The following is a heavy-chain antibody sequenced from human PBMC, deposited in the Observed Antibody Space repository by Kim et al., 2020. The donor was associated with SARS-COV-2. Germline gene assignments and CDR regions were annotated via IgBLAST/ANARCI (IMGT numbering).Heavy chain of an antibody. CDR1: GGSISSYY. J-gene: IGHJ6*02. CDR2: IYYSGST. CDR3: ARGAPYGDYRYYYYYYGMDV. V-gene: IGHV4-59*01. Sequence: SETLSLTCTVSGGSISSYYWSWIRQPPGKGLEWIGYIYYSGSTNYNPSLKSRVTISVDTSKNQFSLKLSSVTAADTAVYYCARGAPYGDYRYYYYYYGMDVWGQGTTVTVSS. D-gene: IGHD4-17*01.